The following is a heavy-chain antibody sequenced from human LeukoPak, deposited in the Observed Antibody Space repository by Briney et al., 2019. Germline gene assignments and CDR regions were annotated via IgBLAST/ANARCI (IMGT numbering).Heavy chain of an antibody. CDR2: LSGGGINT. CDR1: GFHFSSYA. J-gene: IGHJ4*02. CDR3: AKENTGSYPSYWDS. V-gene: IGHV3-23*01. Sequence: GGSLRPSCATSGFHFSSYAMTWVRQAPGTGLEWVSALSGGGINTYYAESVQGRFTISRDNSKNTLFLVINNLRDDDSAIYYCAKENTGSYPSYWDSWGQGTPVTVSS. D-gene: IGHD1-26*01.